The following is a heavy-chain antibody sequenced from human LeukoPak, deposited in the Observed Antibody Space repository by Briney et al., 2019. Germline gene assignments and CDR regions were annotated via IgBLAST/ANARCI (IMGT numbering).Heavy chain of an antibody. V-gene: IGHV3-30*02. Sequence: PGGSLRLSCAASGFTFSSYGMHWVRQAPGKGLEWVAVIWYDGSNKYYADSVKGRFTISRDNSKNTLYLQMNSLRAEDTAVYYCAKGLYDFWSGYYLGYWGQGTLVTVSS. CDR1: GFTFSSYG. D-gene: IGHD3-3*01. J-gene: IGHJ4*02. CDR2: IWYDGSNK. CDR3: AKGLYDFWSGYYLGY.